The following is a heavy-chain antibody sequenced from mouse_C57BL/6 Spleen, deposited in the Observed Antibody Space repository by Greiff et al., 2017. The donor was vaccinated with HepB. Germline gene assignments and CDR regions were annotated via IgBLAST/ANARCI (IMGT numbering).Heavy chain of an antibody. CDR1: GYTFTSYW. J-gene: IGHJ1*03. Sequence: QVQLQQSGAELVKPGASVKMSCKASGYTFTSYWITWVKQRPGQGLEWIGDIYPGSGSTNYNEKFKSKATLTVDTSSSTAYMQLSSLTSEDSAVYYCARSKHYGNPYWYFDVWGTGTTVTVSS. CDR2: IYPGSGST. CDR3: ARSKHYGNPYWYFDV. V-gene: IGHV1-55*01. D-gene: IGHD2-1*01.